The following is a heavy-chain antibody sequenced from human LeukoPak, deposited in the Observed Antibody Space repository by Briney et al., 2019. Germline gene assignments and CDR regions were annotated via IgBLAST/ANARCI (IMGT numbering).Heavy chain of an antibody. CDR2: INWNGGSI. V-gene: IGHV3-9*01. CDR1: GFTFDDYA. J-gene: IGHJ4*02. D-gene: IGHD4-23*01. Sequence: GGSLRLSCAASGFTFDDYAMHWVRQAPGKGLEWVSGINWNGGSIGYADSVKGRFTISRDNSKNTLYLQINSLRAEDTAVYYCAKEGRWLDYWGQGTLVTVSS. CDR3: AKEGRWLDY.